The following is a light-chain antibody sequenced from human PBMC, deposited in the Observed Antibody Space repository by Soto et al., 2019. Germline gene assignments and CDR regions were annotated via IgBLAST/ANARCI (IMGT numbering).Light chain of an antibody. J-gene: IGKJ1*01. V-gene: IGKV1-5*01. CDR3: QQSSTFPWT. CDR2: DAS. CDR1: QSISRW. Sequence: YTLSAFVGDRVIITCRASQSISRWLAWSQQKPGKAPKLLIFDASSLESGVPSRFSGSGSGTEFTLTISSLQPDDFATYYCQQSSTFPWTFGEGTNVDIK.